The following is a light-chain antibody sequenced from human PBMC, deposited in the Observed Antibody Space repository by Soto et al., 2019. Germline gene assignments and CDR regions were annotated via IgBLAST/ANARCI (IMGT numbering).Light chain of an antibody. CDR1: QSLLHNNGYNY. Sequence: DIVMTQSPLSLPVTPGEPASISCRSSQSLLHNNGYNYLDWYLQKPGQSPQLLIYLGSNRASGVPDRFSGSGAVTDFTLKISRMEAEDVGVYYCMQALQTPVTFGGGTKVEIK. V-gene: IGKV2-28*01. CDR3: MQALQTPVT. J-gene: IGKJ4*01. CDR2: LGS.